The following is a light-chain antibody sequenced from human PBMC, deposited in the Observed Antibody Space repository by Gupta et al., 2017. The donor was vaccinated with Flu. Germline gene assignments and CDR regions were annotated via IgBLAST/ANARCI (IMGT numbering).Light chain of an antibody. CDR1: TGAVTSGHY. J-gene: IGLJ3*02. CDR2: DTS. CDR3: FLSDIGALWV. V-gene: IGLV7-46*01. Sequence: AVVPPAPSLTVPPGGQVHLTCGASTGAVTSGHYTYWFQQKPGQAPRTLIYDTSNKHSWTPARFSGSLTGGKAALTLSGSQSEDEAEYYCFLSDIGALWVFGGGIKLTVL.